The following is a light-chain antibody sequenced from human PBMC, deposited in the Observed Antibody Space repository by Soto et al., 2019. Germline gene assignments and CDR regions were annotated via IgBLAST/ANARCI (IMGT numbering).Light chain of an antibody. CDR2: DVS. CDR1: SSDVGGYNY. V-gene: IGLV2-11*01. J-gene: IGLJ1*01. Sequence: QSALTQPRSVSGSPGQSVTISCTGNSSDVGGYNYVSWYQQHPGEAPKLMIYDVSKRPSGVPDRFSGSKSGNTASLTISGLQAEDEADYYCCSYAGNSYVFGTGTKVTVL. CDR3: CSYAGNSYV.